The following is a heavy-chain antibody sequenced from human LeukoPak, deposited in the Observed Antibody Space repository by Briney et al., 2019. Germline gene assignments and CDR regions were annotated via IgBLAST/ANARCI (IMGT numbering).Heavy chain of an antibody. CDR1: GASISTHH. CDR2: MYHSGSP. V-gene: IGHV4-59*11. Sequence: SETLSLTCTVSGASISTHHWSWIRQPPGKGLGWIGYMYHSGSPTLNPSLMSRVTMSVDTSKNQFSLRLTSVTAADTAVYYCVREGGPYRPLDYSGQGTLVTVAS. CDR3: VREGGPYRPLDY. J-gene: IGHJ4*02.